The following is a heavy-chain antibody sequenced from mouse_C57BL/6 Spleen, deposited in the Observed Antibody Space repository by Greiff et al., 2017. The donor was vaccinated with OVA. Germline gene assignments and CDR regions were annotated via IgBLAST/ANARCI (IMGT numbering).Heavy chain of an antibody. CDR3: ARYDGYYEAMDY. D-gene: IGHD2-3*01. Sequence: QVQLQQPGAELVKPGASVKMSCKASGYTFTSYWLTWVKQRPGQGLEWIGDIYPGSGSTNYNEKFKSKATLTVDTSSSTAYMQLSSLTSEDSAVYYCARYDGYYEAMDYWGQGTSVTVSS. CDR1: GYTFTSYW. V-gene: IGHV1-55*01. CDR2: IYPGSGST. J-gene: IGHJ4*01.